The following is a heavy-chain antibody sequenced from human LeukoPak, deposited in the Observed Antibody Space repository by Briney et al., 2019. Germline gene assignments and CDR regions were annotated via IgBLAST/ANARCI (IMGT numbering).Heavy chain of an antibody. D-gene: IGHD2-2*01. CDR1: GGTFSSYA. J-gene: IGHJ5*02. CDR2: IIPIFGTA. CDR3: ARDLERYCSSTSCYGFDP. V-gene: IGHV1-69*13. Sequence: GASVKVSCKASGGTFSSYAISWVRQAPGQGLEWMGGIIPIFGTANYAQKFQGRVTITADESTSTAYMELSSLRSEDTAVYYCARDLERYCSSTSCYGFDPWGQGTLVTVSS.